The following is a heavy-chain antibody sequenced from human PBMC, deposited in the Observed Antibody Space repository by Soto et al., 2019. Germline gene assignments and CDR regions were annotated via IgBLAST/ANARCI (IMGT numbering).Heavy chain of an antibody. Sequence: SETLSLTCTVSGGSISSSSYYWGWIRQPPGKGLEWIGSIYYSGSTYYNPSLKSRVTISVDTSKNQFSLKLSSVTAADTAVYYCARLTTADTAMVLYYYYYYMDVWGKGTTVTVSS. V-gene: IGHV4-39*01. D-gene: IGHD5-18*01. CDR2: IYYSGST. J-gene: IGHJ6*03. CDR1: GGSISSSSYY. CDR3: ARLTTADTAMVLYYYYYYMDV.